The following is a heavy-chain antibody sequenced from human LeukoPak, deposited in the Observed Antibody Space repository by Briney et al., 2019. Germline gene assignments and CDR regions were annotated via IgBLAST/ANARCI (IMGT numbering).Heavy chain of an antibody. J-gene: IGHJ4*02. Sequence: GGSLRLSCAASGFTFSDYYMSWIRQAPGKGLEWLSYISGSGSYTNYADSVKGRFTTSRDNAKNSLYLQMNSLRAEDTAVYYCARVGSIAAAGTPDYWGQGTLVTVSS. CDR2: ISGSGSYT. CDR1: GFTFSDYY. V-gene: IGHV3-11*06. CDR3: ARVGSIAAAGTPDY. D-gene: IGHD6-13*01.